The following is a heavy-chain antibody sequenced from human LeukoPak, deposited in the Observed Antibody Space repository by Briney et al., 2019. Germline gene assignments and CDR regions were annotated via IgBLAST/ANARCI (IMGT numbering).Heavy chain of an antibody. D-gene: IGHD3-9*01. CDR3: ARVYDILTDYYFDY. V-gene: IGHV4-59*01. CDR1: GGSFSGYY. CDR2: IYYSGST. Sequence: SETLSLTCAVYGGSFSGYYWSWIRQPPGKGLEWIGYIYYSGSTNYNPSLKSRVTISVDTSKNQFSLKLSSVTAADTAVYYCARVYDILTDYYFDYWGQGTLVTVSS. J-gene: IGHJ4*02.